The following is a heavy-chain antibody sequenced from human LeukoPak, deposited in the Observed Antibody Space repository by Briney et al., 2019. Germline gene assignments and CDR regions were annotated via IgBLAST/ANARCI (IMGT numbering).Heavy chain of an antibody. CDR2: ISTTSVYT. J-gene: IGHJ4*02. V-gene: IGHV3-21*01. D-gene: IGHD3-22*01. CDR1: GGSISSYY. CDR3: AKDYDSSGYYCDCDY. Sequence: NPSETLSLTCTVSGGSISSYYWSWIRQPPGKGLEWVSSISTTSVYTYYADSVKGRFTISRDNAKNSLYLQMNSLRADDTAVYYCAKDYDSSGYYCDCDYWGQGTLVTVSS.